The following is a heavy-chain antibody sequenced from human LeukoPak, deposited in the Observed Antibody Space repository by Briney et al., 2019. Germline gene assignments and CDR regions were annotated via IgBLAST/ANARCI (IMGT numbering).Heavy chain of an antibody. J-gene: IGHJ5*02. CDR3: ARGGTTVAGTFWFDP. CDR2: VYHTGSS. D-gene: IGHD6-19*01. Sequence: SEALSLTCAVSGGSISSSNWWSWVRQPPGKGLEWIGEVYHTGSSNYNPSLKSRVTISVDKSKSQFSLKLSSVTAADTAVYYCARGGTTVAGTFWFDPWGQGTLVTVSS. V-gene: IGHV4-4*02. CDR1: GGSISSSNW.